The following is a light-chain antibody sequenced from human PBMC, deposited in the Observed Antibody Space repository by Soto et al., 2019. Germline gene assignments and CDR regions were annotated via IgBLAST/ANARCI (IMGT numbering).Light chain of an antibody. CDR1: SSDVGGYHY. J-gene: IGLJ7*01. V-gene: IGLV2-14*01. Sequence: QSALTQPASVSASPGQSITISCTGTSSDVGGYHYVSWYQQHPGKAPKLMIFEVSNRPSGVSNRFSGSKSGNTASLTISGLQADDEADYYCSSYTSSSTVVFGGGTQLTVL. CDR3: SSYTSSSTVV. CDR2: EVS.